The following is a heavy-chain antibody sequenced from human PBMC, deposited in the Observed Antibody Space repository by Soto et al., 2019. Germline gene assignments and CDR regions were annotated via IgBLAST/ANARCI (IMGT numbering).Heavy chain of an antibody. CDR2: IIPILGIA. CDR1: GGTFSSYT. D-gene: IGHD2-15*01. J-gene: IGHJ5*02. V-gene: IGHV1-69*08. Sequence: QVQLVQSGAEVKKPGSSVKVSCKASGGTFSSYTISWVRQAPGQGLEWMGRIIPILGIANYAQKFQGRVTITADKSTSTDYMELSSLRSEDTAVYYCARDSGGSCYDGCYWFDPWGQGTLVTVSS. CDR3: ARDSGGSCYDGCYWFDP.